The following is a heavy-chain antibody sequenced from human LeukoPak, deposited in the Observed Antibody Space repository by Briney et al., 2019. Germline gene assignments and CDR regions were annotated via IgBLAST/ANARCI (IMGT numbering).Heavy chain of an antibody. D-gene: IGHD5-18*01. CDR1: GFTFDDYA. V-gene: IGHV3-9*01. Sequence: SLRLSCAASGFTFDDYAMHWVRQAPGKGLEWVSGISWNSGSIGYADSVKGRFTISRDNSKNTLYLQMNSLRAEDTAVYYCAKDLSAQHLFDYWGQGTLVTVSS. CDR2: ISWNSGSI. J-gene: IGHJ4*02. CDR3: AKDLSAQHLFDY.